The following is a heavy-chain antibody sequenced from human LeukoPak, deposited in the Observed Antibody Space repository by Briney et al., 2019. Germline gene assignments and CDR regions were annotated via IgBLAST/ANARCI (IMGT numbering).Heavy chain of an antibody. CDR3: ARSTLPDDY. D-gene: IGHD2/OR15-2a*01. J-gene: IGHJ4*02. CDR2: INHSGST. V-gene: IGHV4-34*01. CDR1: GGSFSGYY. Sequence: PSETLSLTCAVYGGSFSGYYWSWIRQPPGKGLEWIGEINHSGSTNYNPSLKSRVTISVDTSKNQFSLKLSSVTAADTAVCYCARSTLPDDYWGQGTLVTVSS.